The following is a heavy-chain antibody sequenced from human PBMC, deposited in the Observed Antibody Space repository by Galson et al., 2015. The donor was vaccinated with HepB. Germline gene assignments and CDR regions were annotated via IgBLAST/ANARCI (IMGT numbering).Heavy chain of an antibody. V-gene: IGHV1-46*01. CDR3: AIAHQDTSSGWYHY. CDR2: INPRGGST. CDR1: GYTFTNYS. Sequence: SVKVSCKASGYTFTNYSMHWVRQAPGQGLEWMGIINPRGGSTNYAQKFQGRVTMTRDTSTSTVYMELSSLRSEDTAVYYCAIAHQDTSSGWYHYWGQGTLVTVSS. D-gene: IGHD6-13*01. J-gene: IGHJ4*02.